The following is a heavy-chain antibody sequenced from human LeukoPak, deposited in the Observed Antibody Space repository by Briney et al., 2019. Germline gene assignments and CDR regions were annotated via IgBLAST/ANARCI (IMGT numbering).Heavy chain of an antibody. Sequence: GGSLRLSCAASAFTFSGYSMNWVRQAPGKGREWVSYISPSATTIYYADSVKGRFTISRDNAKNSLYLQMNSLRAEDTAVYYCAREYSSSSGRSFDYWGQGTLVTVSS. CDR3: AREYSSSSGRSFDY. CDR1: AFTFSGYS. J-gene: IGHJ4*02. V-gene: IGHV3-48*01. D-gene: IGHD6-6*01. CDR2: ISPSATTI.